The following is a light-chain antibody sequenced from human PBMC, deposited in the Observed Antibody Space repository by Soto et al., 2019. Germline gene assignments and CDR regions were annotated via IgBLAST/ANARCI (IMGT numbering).Light chain of an antibody. CDR3: QQSYSNPPS. Sequence: DIQMTQSPSSLSASVGDRVTITCRASQSISSYLNWYPPQPGKDHKLLIYAASSLPRGVPSRFSGSGSGTDFTLTISSLHTEEFATDYCQQSYSNPPSFGQGNKLEIK. J-gene: IGKJ2*01. V-gene: IGKV1-39*01. CDR2: AAS. CDR1: QSISSY.